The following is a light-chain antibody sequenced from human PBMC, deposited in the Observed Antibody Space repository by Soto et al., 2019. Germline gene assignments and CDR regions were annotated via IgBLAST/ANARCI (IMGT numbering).Light chain of an antibody. J-gene: IGKJ4*01. CDR1: QGIGRF. CDR3: QPLPDYPLT. CDR2: AAS. V-gene: IGKV1-9*01. Sequence: DIQLTQSPSFLSASIGDRVTITCRASQGIGRFLAWFQQKPGNAPELLIYAASTLQSGVPSRFSGSGSGTEFTLTVSSLQPDDFAPYYCQPLPDYPLTFGGGTKVE.